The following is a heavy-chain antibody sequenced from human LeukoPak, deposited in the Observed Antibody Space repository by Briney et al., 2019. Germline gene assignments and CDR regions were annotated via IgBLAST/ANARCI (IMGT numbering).Heavy chain of an antibody. D-gene: IGHD1-26*01. V-gene: IGHV3-23*01. Sequence: PGGSLRLSCSASGFTFSSYAMHWVRQAPGKGLEWVSAISGSGGSTYYADSVKGRFTISRDNSKNTLYLQMNSLRAEDTAVYYCAKAVGSRGMVDAFDIWGQGTMVTVSS. J-gene: IGHJ3*02. CDR2: ISGSGGST. CDR1: GFTFSSYA. CDR3: AKAVGSRGMVDAFDI.